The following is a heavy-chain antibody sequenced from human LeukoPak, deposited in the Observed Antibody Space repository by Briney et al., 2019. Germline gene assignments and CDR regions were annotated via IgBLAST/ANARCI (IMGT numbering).Heavy chain of an antibody. CDR3: ARGGSSGGSCYSCFSPDY. V-gene: IGHV1-2*02. Sequence: GASVKVSCKASGYTFTGYYMHWVRQAPGQGLEWMGWINPNSCGTNYAQKFQGRVTMTRDTSISTAYMELSRLRSDDTAVYYCARGGSSGGSCYSCFSPDYWGQGTLVTVSS. J-gene: IGHJ4*02. CDR2: INPNSCGT. D-gene: IGHD2-15*01. CDR1: GYTFTGYY.